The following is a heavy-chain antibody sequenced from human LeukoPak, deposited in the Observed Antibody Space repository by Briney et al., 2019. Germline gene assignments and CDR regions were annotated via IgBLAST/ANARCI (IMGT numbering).Heavy chain of an antibody. J-gene: IGHJ4*02. CDR3: ACNTGNTWSFDF. CDR2: IHNNDNI. D-gene: IGHD2/OR15-2a*01. CDR1: GVSIGDYF. V-gene: IGHV4-59*01. Sequence: SETLSLTCTVSGVSIGDYFWGWVRQPPGKGLEWIGSIHNNDNIRFSPSLKSRVTISEDTSKNQFSLKLSSVTAADTAVYYCACNTGNTWSFDFWGQGTLVTVSS.